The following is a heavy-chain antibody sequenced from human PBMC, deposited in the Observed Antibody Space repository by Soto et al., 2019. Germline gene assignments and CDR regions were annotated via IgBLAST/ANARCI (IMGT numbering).Heavy chain of an antibody. CDR2: SSSNGVGT. J-gene: IGHJ6*03. CDR1: GFTLSGYA. D-gene: IGHD6-6*01. CDR3: ARRARPDFYYMVV. V-gene: IGHV3-64*01. Sequence: EVQLAESGGGLAQPGGSLRLSCAASGFTLSGYAMDWVRQAPGKGLEYVSGSSSNGVGTYYANSVQGRFTISRDNSKNTVYLQMGSLRPEDMAVYYCARRARPDFYYMVVWGKGTTVTVSS.